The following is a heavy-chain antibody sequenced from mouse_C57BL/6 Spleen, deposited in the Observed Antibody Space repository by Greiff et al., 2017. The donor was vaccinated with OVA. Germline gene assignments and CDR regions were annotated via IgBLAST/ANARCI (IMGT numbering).Heavy chain of an antibody. CDR2: IDPSDSYT. D-gene: IGHD2-5*01. CDR3: ARVDSTHYAMDY. J-gene: IGHJ4*01. CDR1: GYTFTSYW. V-gene: IGHV1-50*01. Sequence: QVQLQQPGAELVKPGASVKLSCKASGYTFTSYWMQWVKQRPGQGLEWIGEIDPSDSYTNYNQKFKGKATLTVDTSSSTAYMQLSSLTSEDSAVDYCARVDSTHYAMDYWGQGTSVTVSS.